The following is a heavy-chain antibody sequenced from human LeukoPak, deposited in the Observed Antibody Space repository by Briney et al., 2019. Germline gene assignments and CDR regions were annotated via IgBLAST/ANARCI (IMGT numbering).Heavy chain of an antibody. V-gene: IGHV1-18*01. CDR3: ARDLPVVALVMDY. D-gene: IGHD2-15*01. CDR1: GYNFTNFG. J-gene: IGHJ4*02. CDR2: VSGYLKDANSAQKFYVKNT. Sequence: ASVKASCKASGYNFTNFGISWVRQAPGQGLEWMGWVSGYLKDANSAQKFYVKNTKYAERFHDRVTMTADTSTSTAYMELSSLKFDDTAVYFCARDLPVVALVMDYWGQGTLITVSS.